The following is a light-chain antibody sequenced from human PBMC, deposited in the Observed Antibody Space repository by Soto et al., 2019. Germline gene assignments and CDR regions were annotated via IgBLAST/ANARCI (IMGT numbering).Light chain of an antibody. CDR3: KQRTNGPPIFT. Sequence: EIVLTQSPATLSLSPGERATLSCRSSHTVGSYLAWYQQKPGQAPRLLIYGSSNRATGIPARFSGSGSGTDFSLTISSLETEDFAVYYCKQRTNGPPIFTFGPGTKVDIK. CDR2: GSS. V-gene: IGKV3-11*01. CDR1: HTVGSY. J-gene: IGKJ3*01.